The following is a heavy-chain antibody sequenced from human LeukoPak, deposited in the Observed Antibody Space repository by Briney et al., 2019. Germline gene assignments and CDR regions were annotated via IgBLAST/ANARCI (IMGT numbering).Heavy chain of an antibody. J-gene: IGHJ4*02. D-gene: IGHD3-10*01. CDR3: ARTRGYYGSGYYHYYFEF. V-gene: IGHV1-24*01. Sequence: ASVKVSCKVSGYTFTGLSMHWVRQAPGKGLEWMGGFDPEDGDTIYAQKFQGRVTLTGDTSTDTAYMELSSLRSEDTAVYFCARTRGYYGSGYYHYYFEFWGQGTLVTVSS. CDR1: GYTFTGLS. CDR2: FDPEDGDT.